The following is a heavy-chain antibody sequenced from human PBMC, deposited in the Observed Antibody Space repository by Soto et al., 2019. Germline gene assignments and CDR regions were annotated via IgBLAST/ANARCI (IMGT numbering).Heavy chain of an antibody. J-gene: IGHJ6*02. CDR2: IYYSGST. CDR3: AREGSSALYYYYYGMDV. Sequence: QVQLQESGPGLVKPSQTLSLTCTVSGGSISSGGYYWSWIRQHPGKGLEWIGYIYYSGSTYYNPSLKSRVTISVDTSKNQFSLKLSSVTAADTAVYYCAREGSSALYYYYYGMDVWGQGTTVTVSS. CDR1: GGSISSGGYY. V-gene: IGHV4-31*03. D-gene: IGHD1-26*01.